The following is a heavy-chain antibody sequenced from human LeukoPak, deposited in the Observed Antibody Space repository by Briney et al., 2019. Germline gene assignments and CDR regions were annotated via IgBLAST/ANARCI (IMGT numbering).Heavy chain of an antibody. D-gene: IGHD6-19*01. CDR2: IYYSGST. CDR3: ARHFSYSSGPHYYYYYGMDV. J-gene: IGHJ6*02. CDR1: GGSISSYY. Sequence: SETLSLTCTVSGGSISSYYWSWIRQPAGKGLEWIGSIYYSGSTYYNPSLKSRVTISVDTSKNQFSLKLSSVTAADTAVYYCARHFSYSSGPHYYYYYGMDVWGQGTTVTVSS. V-gene: IGHV4-59*05.